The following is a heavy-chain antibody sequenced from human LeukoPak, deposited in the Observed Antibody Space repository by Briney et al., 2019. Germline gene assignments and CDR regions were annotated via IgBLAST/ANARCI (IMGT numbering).Heavy chain of an antibody. V-gene: IGHV3-30*03. CDR1: GFTFSSYG. Sequence: GRSLRLSCAASGFTFSSYGMHWVRQAPGKGLEWVAVISYDGSNKYYADSVKGRFTISRDNSKNTLYLQMNSLRAEDTAVYYCARGKFLHGMDVWGQGTTVTVSS. J-gene: IGHJ6*02. CDR2: ISYDGSNK. CDR3: ARGKFLHGMDV.